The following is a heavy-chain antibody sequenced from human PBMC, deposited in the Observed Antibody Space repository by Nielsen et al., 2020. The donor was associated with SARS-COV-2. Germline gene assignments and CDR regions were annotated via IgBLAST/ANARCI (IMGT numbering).Heavy chain of an antibody. CDR1: GYTFTSYA. Sequence: SVKVSCKASGYTFTSYAISWVRQAPGQGLEWMGGIIPIFGTANYAQKFQGRVTITADESTSTAYMELSSLRSEDTAVYYCARVLWFGELSAWGQGTLVTVSS. V-gene: IGHV1-69*13. CDR3: ARVLWFGELSA. D-gene: IGHD3-10*01. CDR2: IIPIFGTA. J-gene: IGHJ5*02.